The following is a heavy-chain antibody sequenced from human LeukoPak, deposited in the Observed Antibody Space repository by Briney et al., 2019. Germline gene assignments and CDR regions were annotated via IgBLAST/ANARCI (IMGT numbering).Heavy chain of an antibody. D-gene: IGHD3-3*01. J-gene: IGHJ3*02. Sequence: GGSLRLSCAASGFTFSSYSMNWVRQAPGKGLEWVSYISSSSSTIYYADSVKGRFTISRDNAKNSLYLQMNSLRAEDTAVYYCARGSRFGVVGRDAFDIWGQGTMVTVSS. V-gene: IGHV3-48*04. CDR3: ARGSRFGVVGRDAFDI. CDR2: ISSSSSTI. CDR1: GFTFSSYS.